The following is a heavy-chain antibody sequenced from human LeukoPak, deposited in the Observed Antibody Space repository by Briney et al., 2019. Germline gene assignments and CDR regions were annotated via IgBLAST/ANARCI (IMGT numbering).Heavy chain of an antibody. D-gene: IGHD3-10*01. CDR3: ARDRPYGSGSYYMPPFDY. CDR2: ISAYNGNT. V-gene: IGHV1-18*01. Sequence: ASVKVSCKASGYTFTSYGISWVRRAPGQGLEWMGWISAYNGNTNYAQKLQGRVTMTTDTSTSTAYMELRSLRSDDTAVYYCARDRPYGSGSYYMPPFDYWGQGTLVTVSS. J-gene: IGHJ4*02. CDR1: GYTFTSYG.